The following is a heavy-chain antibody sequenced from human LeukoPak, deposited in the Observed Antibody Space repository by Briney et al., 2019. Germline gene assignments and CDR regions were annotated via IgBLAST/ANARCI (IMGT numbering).Heavy chain of an antibody. J-gene: IGHJ5*02. CDR3: ARGPNSSSWYGRSENNWFDP. D-gene: IGHD6-13*01. CDR2: IYYSGST. V-gene: IGHV4-59*01. Sequence: SETLSLTCTVSGGSISSYYWSWIRQPPGKGLEWIGYIYYSGSTNYNPSLKSRVTISVDTSKNQFSLKLSSVTAADTAVYYCARGPNSSSWYGRSENNWFDPWGQGTLVTVSS. CDR1: GGSISSYY.